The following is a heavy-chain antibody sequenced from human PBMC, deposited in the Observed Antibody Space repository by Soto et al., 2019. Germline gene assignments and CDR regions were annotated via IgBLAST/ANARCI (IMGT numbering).Heavy chain of an antibody. CDR1: GYTFTSYG. CDR2: ISAYNGNT. J-gene: IGHJ1*01. CDR3: ASGDGSYFGIEYFKH. D-gene: IGHD1-26*01. V-gene: IGHV1-18*04. Sequence: ASVKVPCKASGYTFTSYGISWVRQAPGQGLEWMGWISAYNGNTNYAQKLQGRVTMTTDTSTSTAYMELRSLRSDDTAVYYCASGDGSYFGIEYFKHWGQGTLVTVSS.